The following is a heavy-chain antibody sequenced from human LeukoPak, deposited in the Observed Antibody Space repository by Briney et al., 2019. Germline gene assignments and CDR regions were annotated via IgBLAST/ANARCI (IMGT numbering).Heavy chain of an antibody. Sequence: SETLSLTCTVSGGSISSSSYYWGWIRQPPGKGLEWIGSIYYRGSTYYNPSLKSRVTISVDTSKNQFSLKLSSVTAADTAVYYCARRPPYDLFDYWGQGTLVTVSS. J-gene: IGHJ4*02. V-gene: IGHV4-39*01. D-gene: IGHD5-12*01. CDR2: IYYRGST. CDR1: GGSISSSSYY. CDR3: ARRPPYDLFDY.